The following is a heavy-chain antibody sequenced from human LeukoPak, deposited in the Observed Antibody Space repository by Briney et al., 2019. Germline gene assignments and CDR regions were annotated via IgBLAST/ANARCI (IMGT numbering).Heavy chain of an antibody. J-gene: IGHJ4*02. Sequence: SLRLSCTTSGFAFDYFAMSWVRQPAGKGLEWVGFIRRRAYGGAAEYAASVKGRFIISRDDSKGIAYLQMNSLKTEDTAVYYCSRNGLVDFDYWGQGSRVIVSP. V-gene: IGHV3-49*04. CDR3: SRNGLVDFDY. CDR2: IRRRAYGGAA. CDR1: GFAFDYFA.